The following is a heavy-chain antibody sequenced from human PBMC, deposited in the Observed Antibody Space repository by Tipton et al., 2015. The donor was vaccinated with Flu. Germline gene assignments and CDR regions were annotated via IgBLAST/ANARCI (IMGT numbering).Heavy chain of an antibody. CDR1: GDSVSTFGAA. D-gene: IGHD1-14*01. CDR2: AYSRSKWEI. V-gene: IGHV6-1*01. J-gene: IGHJ3*01. Sequence: SLRLSCAISGDSVSTFGAAWNWIRQSPSRGLEWLGRAYSRSKWEIDYAVSVRGRLTINVDTSKNHVSLQLNSVTPEDTSVYYCARGRDNAFDVWGQGTKVTVSS. CDR3: ARGRDNAFDV.